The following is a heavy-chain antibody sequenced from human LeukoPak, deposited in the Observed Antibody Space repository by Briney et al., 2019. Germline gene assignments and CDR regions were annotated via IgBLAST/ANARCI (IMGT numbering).Heavy chain of an antibody. CDR3: ARVPLRTYYDFWSGSVAAGDH. CDR1: GGTFSSYA. V-gene: IGHV1-69*13. Sequence: ASVKVSCKASGGTFSSYAISWVRQAPGQGLEWMGGIIPIFGTANYAQKFQGRVTITADESTSTAYMELSSLRSEDTAVYYCARVPLRTYYDFWSGSVAAGDHWGQGTLVTVSS. D-gene: IGHD3-3*01. J-gene: IGHJ4*02. CDR2: IIPIFGTA.